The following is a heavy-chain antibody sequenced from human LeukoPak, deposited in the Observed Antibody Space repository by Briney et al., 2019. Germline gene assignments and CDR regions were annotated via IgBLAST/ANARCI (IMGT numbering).Heavy chain of an antibody. J-gene: IGHJ4*02. Sequence: GGSLRLSCAASGFTFSSYWMHWVRQAPGKGLEWVSTISGSGGSTYYADSVKGRFTISRDNSKNTLYLQMNSLRAEDTAVYYCAKDLRQWHGYWGQGTLVTVSS. V-gene: IGHV3-23*01. CDR2: ISGSGGST. D-gene: IGHD6-19*01. CDR1: GFTFSSYW. CDR3: AKDLRQWHGY.